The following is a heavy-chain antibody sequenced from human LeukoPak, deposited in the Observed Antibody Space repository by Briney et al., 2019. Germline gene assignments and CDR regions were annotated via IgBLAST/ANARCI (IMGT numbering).Heavy chain of an antibody. CDR1: GGSISSGSYY. CDR3: ARDYGGSLA. J-gene: IGHJ5*02. D-gene: IGHD1-26*01. Sequence: PSETLSLTCTVSGGSISSGSYYWSWIRQPAGKGLEWIGRIYTSGSTNYNPSLKSRVTISVDTSRNQFSLKLSSVTAADTAVYYCARDYGGSLAWGQGTLVTVSS. V-gene: IGHV4-61*02. CDR2: IYTSGST.